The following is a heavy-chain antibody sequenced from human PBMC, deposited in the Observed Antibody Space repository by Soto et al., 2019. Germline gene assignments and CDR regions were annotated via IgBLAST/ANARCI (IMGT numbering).Heavy chain of an antibody. D-gene: IGHD1-26*01. J-gene: IGHJ4*02. V-gene: IGHV1-3*01. CDR1: GYTFTSYA. CDR3: ARDLGVGAASDY. Sequence: ASVKVSCKASGYTFTSYAMHWVRQAPGQRLEWMGWINAGNGNTKYSQKFQGRVTITRDTSASTAYMELSSLRSEDTAVYYCARDLGVGAASDYWGQGTLVTVAS. CDR2: INAGNGNT.